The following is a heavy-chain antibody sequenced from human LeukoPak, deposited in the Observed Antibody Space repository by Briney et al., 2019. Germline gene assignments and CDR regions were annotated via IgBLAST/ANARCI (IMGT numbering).Heavy chain of an antibody. Sequence: PSQTLSLTCTVSGGSISSGDYYWRWIRQPPGKGLEWIGYIYYSGSTYYNPSLKSRVSISVDTSKNQFSLKLSSVTAADTAVYYCARDRASPKAFDIWGQGTMVTVSS. V-gene: IGHV4-30-4*08. CDR3: ARDRASPKAFDI. CDR2: IYYSGST. CDR1: GGSISSGDYY. D-gene: IGHD3-10*01. J-gene: IGHJ3*02.